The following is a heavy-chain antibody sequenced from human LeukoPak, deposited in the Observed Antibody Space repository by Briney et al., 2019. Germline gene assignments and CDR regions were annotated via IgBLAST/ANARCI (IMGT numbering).Heavy chain of an antibody. D-gene: IGHD3-22*01. Sequence: PGGSLRLSCTASGFTFSSHGMHWVRQAPGKGLEWVAVISYDGSNKYYADSVKGRFTISRDNSKNTLYLQMNSLRAEDTAVYYCARGAYYYDSSGYYTYWGQGTLVTVSS. CDR2: ISYDGSNK. V-gene: IGHV3-30*19. CDR3: ARGAYYYDSSGYYTY. CDR1: GFTFSSHG. J-gene: IGHJ4*02.